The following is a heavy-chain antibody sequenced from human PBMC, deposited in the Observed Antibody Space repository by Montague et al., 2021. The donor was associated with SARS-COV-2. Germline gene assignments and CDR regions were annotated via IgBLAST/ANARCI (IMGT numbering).Heavy chain of an antibody. CDR1: GTSFSGYY. D-gene: IGHD3-10*01. J-gene: IGHJ6*03. V-gene: IGHV4-34*01. Sequence: SETLSLTCAVHGTSFSGYYWNWIRQPPGKGLEWIGEINHGGSTKYSPSLKSRLTISADTSKNRFSLKLTSVAAADTAVYYCARLRDGVVPSPILGVGPYYSYCYGDVWGRGTRVTVSS. CDR2: INHGGST. CDR3: ARLRDGVVPSPILGVGPYYSYCYGDV.